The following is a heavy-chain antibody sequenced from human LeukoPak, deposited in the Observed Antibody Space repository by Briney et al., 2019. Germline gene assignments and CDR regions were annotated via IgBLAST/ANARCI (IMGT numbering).Heavy chain of an antibody. J-gene: IGHJ4*02. Sequence: SETLSLTCTVSGASISSYYWSWIRQPPGKALEWIGYIYYRGSTHYNPSLKSRVTISVDTSKNQFSLKLSSVTAADTAVYYCASGPYPAAGTDHQFDFWGQGTLVTVSS. CDR1: GASISSYY. V-gene: IGHV4-59*01. D-gene: IGHD6-13*01. CDR2: IYYRGST. CDR3: ASGPYPAAGTDHQFDF.